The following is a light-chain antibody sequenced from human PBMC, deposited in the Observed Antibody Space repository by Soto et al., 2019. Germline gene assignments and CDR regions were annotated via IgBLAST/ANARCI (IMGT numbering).Light chain of an antibody. V-gene: IGLV2-23*02. CDR3: SSYAGSSTVVL. J-gene: IGLJ2*01. CDR2: EVN. CDR1: SSDVGGYNL. Sequence: QSALTQPASVSGSPGQSITISCTGSSSDVGGYNLVSWYQQHPGKAPKLIIYEVNRRPSVVSNRFSGSKSGNTASLTISGLQAEDEADYYCSSYAGSSTVVLFGGGTKLTVL.